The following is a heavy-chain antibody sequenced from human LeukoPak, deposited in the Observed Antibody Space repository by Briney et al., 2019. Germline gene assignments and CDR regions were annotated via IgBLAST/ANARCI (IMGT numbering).Heavy chain of an antibody. D-gene: IGHD1-14*01. J-gene: IGHJ4*02. CDR3: ATETNGRHYDY. CDR2: IGPTGSDR. Sequence: GGSLRLSCTASGLTFSTSGFNWVRQAPGKGLEWVASIGPTGSDRYHADSIKGRFTISRDNANNFLYLQMNSLRAEDTAVYYCATETNGRHYDYWGQRALLTVSS. V-gene: IGHV3-21*06. CDR1: GLTFSTSG.